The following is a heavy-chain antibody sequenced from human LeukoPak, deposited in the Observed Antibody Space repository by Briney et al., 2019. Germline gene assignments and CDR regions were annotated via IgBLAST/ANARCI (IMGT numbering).Heavy chain of an antibody. CDR2: IYPGDSDT. CDR3: AIRAYYGYYYMDV. J-gene: IGHJ6*03. D-gene: IGHD1-26*01. Sequence: GESLKISCXGSGYSFTSYWIGWVRQMPGKGLEWMGIIYPGDSDTRYSPSFQGQVTISADKSISTAYLQWSSLKASDTAMYYCAIRAYYGYYYMDVWGKGTTVTVSS. V-gene: IGHV5-51*01. CDR1: GYSFTSYW.